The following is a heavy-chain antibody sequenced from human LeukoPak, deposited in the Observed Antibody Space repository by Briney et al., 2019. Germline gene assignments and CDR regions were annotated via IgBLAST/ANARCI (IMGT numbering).Heavy chain of an antibody. Sequence: PSETLSLTCTVSGGSISSYYWSWIRQPPGKGLEWTGYIYYSGSTNYNPSLKSRVTISVDTSKNQFSLKLSSVTAADTAVYYCARERYSYGIYYWGQGTLVTVSS. V-gene: IGHV4-59*01. CDR1: GGSISSYY. J-gene: IGHJ4*02. CDR2: IYYSGST. CDR3: ARERYSYGIYY. D-gene: IGHD5-18*01.